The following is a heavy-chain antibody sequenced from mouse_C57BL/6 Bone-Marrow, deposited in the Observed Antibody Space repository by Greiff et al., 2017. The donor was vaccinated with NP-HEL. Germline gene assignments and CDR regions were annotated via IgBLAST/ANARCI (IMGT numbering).Heavy chain of an antibody. V-gene: IGHV3-6*01. CDR3: ARGTLGQDYFDY. CDR2: ISYDGSN. J-gene: IGHJ2*01. D-gene: IGHD4-1*01. CDR1: GYSITSGYY. Sequence: VQLQQSGPGLVKPSQSLSLTCSVTGYSITSGYYWNWIRQFPGNKLEWMGYISYDGSNNYNPSLKNRISITRDTSKNQFFLKLNSVTTEDTATYYSARGTLGQDYFDYWGQGTTLTVSS.